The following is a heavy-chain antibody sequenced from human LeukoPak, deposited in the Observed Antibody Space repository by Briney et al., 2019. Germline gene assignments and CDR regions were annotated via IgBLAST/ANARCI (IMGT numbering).Heavy chain of an antibody. CDR1: GFTVSSYY. CDR3: ARVAYYRVTADQISDAFHV. D-gene: IGHD2-21*02. CDR2: LYSDGAT. J-gene: IGHJ3*01. V-gene: IGHV3-66*01. Sequence: GGSLRLSCAASGFTVSSYYMNWVRQAPGKGLQWVSVLYSDGATYYADSVKGRFTISRDNSRSTLYLQMNSLRAEDTAVYFCARVAYYRVTADQISDAFHVWGHGTVVTVSS.